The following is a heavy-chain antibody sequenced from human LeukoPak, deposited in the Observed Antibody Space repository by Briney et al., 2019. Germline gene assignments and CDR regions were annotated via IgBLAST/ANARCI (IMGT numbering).Heavy chain of an antibody. D-gene: IGHD1-14*01. CDR3: ARGVTELDY. J-gene: IGHJ4*02. CDR2: ISGSGGST. Sequence: GGSLRLSCAASGFTFSSYAMNWVRQAPGKGLEWVSDISGSGGSTYYADSVKGRFTISRDNAKNSLYLQMNSLRAEDTAVYYCARGVTELDYWGQGTLVTVSS. CDR1: GFTFSSYA. V-gene: IGHV3-23*01.